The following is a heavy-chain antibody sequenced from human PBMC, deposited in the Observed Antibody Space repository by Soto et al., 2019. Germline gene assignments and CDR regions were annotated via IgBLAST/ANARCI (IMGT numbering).Heavy chain of an antibody. CDR3: AKELSSSWYDAFDI. D-gene: IGHD6-13*01. J-gene: IGHJ3*02. CDR1: GFTFSSYG. V-gene: IGHV3-30*18. Sequence: GGSLRLSCAASGFTFSSYGMHWVRQAPGKGLEWVAVISYDGSNKYYADSVKGRFTISRDNSKNTLYLQMNSLRAEDTAVYYCAKELSSSWYDAFDIWGQGTMVTV. CDR2: ISYDGSNK.